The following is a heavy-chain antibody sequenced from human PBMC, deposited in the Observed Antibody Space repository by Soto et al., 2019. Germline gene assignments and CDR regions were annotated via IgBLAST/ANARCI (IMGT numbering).Heavy chain of an antibody. CDR3: ARPYYYDSSGYLTDDI. CDR2: IIPIFGTA. J-gene: IGHJ3*02. V-gene: IGHV1-69*13. Sequence: SVKVSCKASGGTFSSYAISWVRQAPGQGLEWMGGIIPIFGTANYAQKFQGRVTITADESTSTAYMELSSLRSEDTAVYYCARPYYYDSSGYLTDDIWGQGTMVTVSS. CDR1: GGTFSSYA. D-gene: IGHD3-22*01.